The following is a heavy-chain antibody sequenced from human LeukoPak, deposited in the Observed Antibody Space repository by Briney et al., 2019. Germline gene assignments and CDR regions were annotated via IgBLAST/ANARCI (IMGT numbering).Heavy chain of an antibody. CDR1: GYTFTSYG. J-gene: IGHJ2*01. Sequence: ASVKVSCKSSGYTFTSYGISWVRQAPGQGLEWMGWISAYNGNTNYAQKLQGRVTMTTDTSTSTACMELRSLRSDDTAVYYCARVEYYYGSGSYYPEFWYFDIWGRGTLVTVSS. CDR2: ISAYNGNT. CDR3: ARVEYYYGSGSYYPEFWYFDI. D-gene: IGHD3-10*01. V-gene: IGHV1-18*01.